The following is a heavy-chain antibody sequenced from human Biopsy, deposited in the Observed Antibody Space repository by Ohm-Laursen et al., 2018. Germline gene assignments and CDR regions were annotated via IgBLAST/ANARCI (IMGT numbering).Heavy chain of an antibody. CDR1: GFTFDDSA. J-gene: IGHJ4*02. D-gene: IGHD3-10*01. V-gene: IGHV3-9*01. Sequence: SLRLSCAASGFTFDDSAMHWLRQAPGKGLEWVAGLPWNSGTIAYGGSVKGRFTISRDNAKTSLYLHMNSLRLDDTALYYCGRTVRNYDYRDSWGQGTLVTVSS. CDR2: LPWNSGTI. CDR3: GRTVRNYDYRDS.